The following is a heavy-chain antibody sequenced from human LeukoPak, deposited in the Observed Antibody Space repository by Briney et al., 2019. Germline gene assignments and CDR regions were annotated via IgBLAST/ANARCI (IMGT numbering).Heavy chain of an antibody. Sequence: ASVKVSCKASGYTFTSYAMHWVRQAPGQRLEWMGWINAGNGNTKYSQKFQGRVTITRDTSASTAYMELSSLRSEDTAVYYCATFIGGGFWFGEFSGGMDVWGQGTTVTVSS. V-gene: IGHV1-3*01. J-gene: IGHJ6*02. CDR2: INAGNGNT. CDR3: ATFIGGGFWFGEFSGGMDV. D-gene: IGHD3-10*01. CDR1: GYTFTSYA.